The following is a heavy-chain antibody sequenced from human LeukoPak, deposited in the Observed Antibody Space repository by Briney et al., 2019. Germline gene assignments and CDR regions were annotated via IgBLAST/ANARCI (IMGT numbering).Heavy chain of an antibody. D-gene: IGHD2-15*01. V-gene: IGHV1-2*04. Sequence: ASVKVSCKASGYTFTGYYMHWVRQAPGQGLEWMGWINPNSGGTNYAQKFQGWVTMTRDTSISTAYMELSRLRSDDTAVYYCARGIGYCSSGSCYAYDYWGQGTLVTVSS. J-gene: IGHJ4*02. CDR1: GYTFTGYY. CDR2: INPNSGGT. CDR3: ARGIGYCSSGSCYAYDY.